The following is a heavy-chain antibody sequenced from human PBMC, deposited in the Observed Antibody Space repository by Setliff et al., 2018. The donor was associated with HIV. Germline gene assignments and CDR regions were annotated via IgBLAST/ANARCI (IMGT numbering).Heavy chain of an antibody. D-gene: IGHD3-10*01. CDR1: GFTFSNSW. Sequence: PGGSLRLSCAASGFTFSNSWMHWVRQAPGKGLVWVSRINTDGSSATYADSGKGRFTISRANAKNSLYLQMNSLRAEDAAVYYCAREVWSDDDNWGQGTLVTVSS. J-gene: IGHJ4*02. V-gene: IGHV3-74*03. CDR2: INTDGSSA. CDR3: AREVWSDDDN.